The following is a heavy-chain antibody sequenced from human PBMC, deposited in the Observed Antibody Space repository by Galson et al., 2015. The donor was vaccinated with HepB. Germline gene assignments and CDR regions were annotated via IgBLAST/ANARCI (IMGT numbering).Heavy chain of an antibody. V-gene: IGHV1-24*01. Sequence: SVKVSCKVFGSTLTELSMHWVRQAPGKGLEWMGGFDPEDGETIYAQKFQGRVTMTEDTSTDTAYMELSSLRSEDTAVYFCARGDSYGALDPWGQGILVTVSS. D-gene: IGHD5-18*01. CDR3: ARGDSYGALDP. CDR1: GSTLTELS. CDR2: FDPEDGET. J-gene: IGHJ5*02.